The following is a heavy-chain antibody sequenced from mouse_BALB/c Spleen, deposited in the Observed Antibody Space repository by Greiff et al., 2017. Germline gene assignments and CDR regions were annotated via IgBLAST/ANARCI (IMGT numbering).Heavy chain of an antibody. D-gene: IGHD2-3*01. V-gene: IGHV5-6-5*01. CDR2: ISSGGST. CDR1: GFTFSSYA. Sequence: EVQLVESGGGLVKPGGSLKLSCAASGFTFSSYAMSWVRQTPEKRLEWVASISSGGSTYYPDSVKGRFTISRDNARNILYLQMSSLRSEDTAMYYCARDDGNGWGQGTSVTVSS. J-gene: IGHJ4*01. CDR3: ARDDGNG.